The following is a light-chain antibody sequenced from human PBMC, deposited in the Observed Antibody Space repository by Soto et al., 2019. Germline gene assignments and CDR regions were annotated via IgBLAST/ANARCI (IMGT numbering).Light chain of an antibody. J-gene: IGKJ1*01. CDR3: QQYSNWYRT. CDR2: AAS. CDR1: QSVRSN. V-gene: IGKV3-15*01. Sequence: EIVMTQFPATLSVSPGERATLSCRASQSVRSNLAWYQQKPGQAPRLLIFAASTRATVIPARFRGSGSGTEFTLTISDLQSEDFAVYYCQQYSNWYRTFGQGTKVDIK.